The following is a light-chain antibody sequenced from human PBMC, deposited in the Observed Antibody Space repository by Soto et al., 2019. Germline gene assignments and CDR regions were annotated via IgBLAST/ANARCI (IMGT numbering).Light chain of an antibody. Sequence: EIVLTQSPATLYVSPGGRATLSCRASQNVMYNLAWYQQKPGQAPRLLVYGATTRATDAPPRFRGSGSGTEFSLTISSLQSEDFATYYCQQYGSWPRTFGQGSRVEIK. J-gene: IGKJ1*01. CDR3: QQYGSWPRT. V-gene: IGKV3-15*01. CDR1: QNVMYN. CDR2: GAT.